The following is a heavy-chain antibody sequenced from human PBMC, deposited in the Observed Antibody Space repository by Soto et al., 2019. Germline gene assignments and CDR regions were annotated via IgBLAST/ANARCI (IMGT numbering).Heavy chain of an antibody. V-gene: IGHV1-18*04. CDR1: GYTFTSYG. Sequence: ASVKVSCKASGYTFTSYGISWVRQAPGQGLEWMGWISAYNGNTNYAQKLQGRVAMTTDTSTSTAYMELRSLRSDDTAVYYCARGVRSSTYFDGFDYWGQGTLVTVSS. CDR3: ARGVRSSTYFDGFDY. J-gene: IGHJ4*02. CDR2: ISAYNGNT. D-gene: IGHD3-9*01.